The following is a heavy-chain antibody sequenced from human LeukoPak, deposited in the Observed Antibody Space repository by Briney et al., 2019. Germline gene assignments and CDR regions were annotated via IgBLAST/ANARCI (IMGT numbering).Heavy chain of an antibody. CDR2: IDPSDSYT. J-gene: IGHJ3*02. CDR1: GYSFTSYW. V-gene: IGHV5-10-1*01. D-gene: IGHD3-10*01. CDR3: ASTSGSYYPLDAFDI. Sequence: GESLKISCKGSGYSFTSYWISWVRQMPGKGLEWMGRIDPSDSYTNYSPSFQGHVTNPADKSISTAYLQWSSLKASDTAMYYCASTSGSYYPLDAFDIWGQGTMVTVSS.